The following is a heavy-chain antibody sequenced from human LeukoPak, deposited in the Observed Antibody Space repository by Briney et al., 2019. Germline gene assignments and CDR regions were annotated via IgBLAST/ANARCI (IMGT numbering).Heavy chain of an antibody. V-gene: IGHV3-74*01. CDR2: INSDGSST. Sequence: GGSLRLSCAAPGFTFSSYWMHWVRQAPGEGLVWVSRINSDGSSTSYADSVKGRFTISRDNAKNTLYLQMNSLRAEDTAVYYCARGISKGRGSYSWCWGQGTLVTVSS. J-gene: IGHJ4*02. D-gene: IGHD1-26*01. CDR3: ARGISKGRGSYSWC. CDR1: GFTFSSYW.